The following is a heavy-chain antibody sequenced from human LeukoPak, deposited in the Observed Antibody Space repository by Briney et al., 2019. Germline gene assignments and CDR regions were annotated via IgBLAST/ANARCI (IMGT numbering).Heavy chain of an antibody. CDR1: GYTCTSYA. D-gene: IGHD3-10*01. J-gene: IGHJ5*02. V-gene: IGHV1-3*01. Sequence: ASVKVSCKASGYTCTSYAMHWVRQAPGQRLEWMGWINAGNGNTKYSQKFQGRVTITRDTSASTAYMEMSSLRSEDTAVYYCARDRAPITMVRGVINWFDPWGQGTLVTVSS. CDR3: ARDRAPITMVRGVINWFDP. CDR2: INAGNGNT.